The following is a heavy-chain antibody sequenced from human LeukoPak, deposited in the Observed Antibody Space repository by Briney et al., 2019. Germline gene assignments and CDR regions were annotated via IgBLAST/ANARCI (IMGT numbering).Heavy chain of an antibody. D-gene: IGHD1-7*01. CDR1: GYTFTGYY. J-gene: IGHJ4*02. Sequence: ASVKVSCKASGYTFTGYYMHWVRQAPGQGLEWMGWINPNSGGTNYAQKFQGGVTVTRDTSISTAYMELSSLRSDNTAVYYCVPTGTGGGYYFDYWGQGTLVTVSS. CDR3: VPTGTGGGYYFDY. CDR2: INPNSGGT. V-gene: IGHV1-2*02.